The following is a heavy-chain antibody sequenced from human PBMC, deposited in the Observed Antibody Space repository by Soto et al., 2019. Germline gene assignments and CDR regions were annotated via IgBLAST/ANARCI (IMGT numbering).Heavy chain of an antibody. CDR3: AKSDTVYYYYYGMDV. Sequence: GSLRLSCAASVFTFSSYAMSWVRQAPGKGLEWVSAISGSGGSTYYADSVKGRFTISRDNSKNTLYLQMNSLRAEDTAVYYCAKSDTVYYYYYGMDVWGQGTTVTVSS. D-gene: IGHD4-17*01. J-gene: IGHJ6*02. CDR1: VFTFSSYA. CDR2: ISGSGGST. V-gene: IGHV3-23*01.